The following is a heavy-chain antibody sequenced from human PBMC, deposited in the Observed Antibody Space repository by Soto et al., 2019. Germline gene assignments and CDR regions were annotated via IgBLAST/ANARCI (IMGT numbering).Heavy chain of an antibody. CDR2: IYYSGST. J-gene: IGHJ6*03. Sequence: SETMSLTCTVSGGSSSSYYGSWIRQPPGKGLEWIGYIYYSGSTNYNPSLKSRVTISVDTSKNQFSLKLSSVTAADTAVYYCARDRGCSSTSCHRIVYYYYKDVWGKGTTVTVSS. D-gene: IGHD2-2*01. CDR1: GGSSSSYY. CDR3: ARDRGCSSTSCHRIVYYYYKDV. V-gene: IGHV4-59*01.